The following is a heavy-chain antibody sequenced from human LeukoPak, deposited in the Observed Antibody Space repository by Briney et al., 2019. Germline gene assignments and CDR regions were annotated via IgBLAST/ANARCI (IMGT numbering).Heavy chain of an antibody. D-gene: IGHD2-2*01. V-gene: IGHV1-18*01. CDR3: ARQAACSSIRCPIDY. Sequence: ASVKVSCKASGYTYTTYGITWVRQAPGQGLEWMEWISAYNGNTNYAQKFQGRLTITTDTTTRTAYMELRSLRFDDTAVYYCARQAACSSIRCPIDYWGQGTLVTVSS. J-gene: IGHJ4*02. CDR1: GYTYTTYG. CDR2: ISAYNGNT.